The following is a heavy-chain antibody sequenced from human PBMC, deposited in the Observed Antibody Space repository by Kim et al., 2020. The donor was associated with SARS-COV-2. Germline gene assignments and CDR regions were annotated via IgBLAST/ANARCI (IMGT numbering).Heavy chain of an antibody. D-gene: IGHD3-10*01. J-gene: IGHJ4*02. CDR1: GGSFSGYY. V-gene: IGHV4-34*01. CDR2: INHSGST. Sequence: SETLSLTCAVYGGSFSGYYWSWIRQPPGKGLEWIGEINHSGSTNYNPSLKSRVTISVDTSKNQFSLKLSSVTAADTAVYYCARGAPYYYGSGSYYNYFHFDYWGQGTLVTVSS. CDR3: ARGAPYYYGSGSYYNYFHFDY.